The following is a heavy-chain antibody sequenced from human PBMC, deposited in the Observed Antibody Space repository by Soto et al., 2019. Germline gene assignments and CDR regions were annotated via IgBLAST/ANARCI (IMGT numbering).Heavy chain of an antibody. CDR1: GFTFSSYS. D-gene: IGHD2-2*01. CDR3: ARDQFYCSSTSCSYSGYTIYDY. V-gene: IGHV3-21*01. J-gene: IGHJ4*02. Sequence: SGGSLRLSCAASGFTFSSYSMNWVRQAPGKGLEWVSSISSSSSYIYYADSVKGRFTISRDKAKNSLYLQMNSLRAEDTAVYYCARDQFYCSSTSCSYSGYTIYDYWGQGTLVTVSS. CDR2: ISSSSSYI.